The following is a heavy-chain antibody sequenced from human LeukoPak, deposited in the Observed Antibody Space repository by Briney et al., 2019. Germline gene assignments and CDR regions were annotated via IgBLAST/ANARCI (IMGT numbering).Heavy chain of an antibody. J-gene: IGHJ4*02. D-gene: IGHD3-10*01. CDR1: GGSFSGYY. Sequence: SETLSLTCAVYGGSFSGYYWSWIRQPPGKGLEWIGEINHSGSTNYNPSLKSRVTISVDTSKNQFSLELSSVTAADTAVYYCARGLKGYGSGSYTDYWGQGTLVTVSS. CDR3: ARGLKGYGSGSYTDY. CDR2: INHSGST. V-gene: IGHV4-34*01.